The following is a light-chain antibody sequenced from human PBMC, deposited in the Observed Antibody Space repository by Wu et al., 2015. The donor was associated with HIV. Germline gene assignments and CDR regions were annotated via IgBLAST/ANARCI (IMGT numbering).Light chain of an antibody. CDR2: GAY. J-gene: IGKJ2*03. CDR1: QSVSSN. CDR3: QQYGSSVPYS. V-gene: IGKV3-15*01. Sequence: EIVMTQSPATLSVSPGERATLSCRASQSVSSNLAWYQQKPGQAPRLLIYGAYTRATGIPARFSGSGSGTEFTLTISGLEPEDFAVYYCQQYGSSVPYSFGHGTKAGDQT.